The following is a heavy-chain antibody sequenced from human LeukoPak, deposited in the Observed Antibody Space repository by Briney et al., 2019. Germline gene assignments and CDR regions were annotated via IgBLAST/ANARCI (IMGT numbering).Heavy chain of an antibody. J-gene: IGHJ6*02. V-gene: IGHV1-2*06. Sequence: ASVKVSCKASGYTFTGYYMHWVRQAPGQGLEWMGRINPNSGGTNYAQKFQGRVTMTRDTSISTAYMELSRLRSDDTAVYYCAREKIDFWSGYSLYYYNYGMDVWGQGTTVTVSS. D-gene: IGHD3-3*01. CDR2: INPNSGGT. CDR3: AREKIDFWSGYSLYYYNYGMDV. CDR1: GYTFTGYY.